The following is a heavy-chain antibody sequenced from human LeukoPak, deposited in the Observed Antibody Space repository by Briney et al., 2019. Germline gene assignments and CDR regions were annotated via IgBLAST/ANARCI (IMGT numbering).Heavy chain of an antibody. Sequence: PSETLSLXCTVSGGSITGYYWSWIRQPPGKGLEWIAYIYYSGITNYNPSLKSRVTVSVDMSKNQVSLQLSSVTAADTAVYYCARGQRGYPYWGQGTLVTVPS. D-gene: IGHD5-18*01. J-gene: IGHJ4*02. CDR3: ARGQRGYPY. CDR1: GGSITGYY. CDR2: IYYSGIT. V-gene: IGHV4-59*01.